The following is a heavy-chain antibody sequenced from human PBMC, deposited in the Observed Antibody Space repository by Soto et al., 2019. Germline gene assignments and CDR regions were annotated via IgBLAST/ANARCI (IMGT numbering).Heavy chain of an antibody. CDR1: GFTFSSYA. D-gene: IGHD3-10*01. CDR3: AKDQKVLLWFGELFGPLFDY. V-gene: IGHV3-23*01. CDR2: ISGSGGST. Sequence: GSLRLSCAASGFTFSSYAMSWVRQAPGKGLEWVSAISGSGGSTYYADSVKGRFTISRDNSKNTLYLQMNSLRAEDTAVYYCAKDQKVLLWFGELFGPLFDYWGQGTLVTVSS. J-gene: IGHJ4*02.